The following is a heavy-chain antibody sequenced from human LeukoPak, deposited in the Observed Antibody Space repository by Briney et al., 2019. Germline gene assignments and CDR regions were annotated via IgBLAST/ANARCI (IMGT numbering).Heavy chain of an antibody. CDR1: GGSITSSSYY. CDR2: IYYSGST. D-gene: IGHD6-6*01. Sequence: SETLSLTCTVSGGSITSSSYYCGWIRQPPGKGLEWIGSIYYSGSTNYNPSLKSRVTISVDTSKNQFSLKLSSVTAADTAVYYCASIEYSSSPSGYYFDYWGQGTLVTVSS. J-gene: IGHJ4*02. V-gene: IGHV4-39*01. CDR3: ASIEYSSSPSGYYFDY.